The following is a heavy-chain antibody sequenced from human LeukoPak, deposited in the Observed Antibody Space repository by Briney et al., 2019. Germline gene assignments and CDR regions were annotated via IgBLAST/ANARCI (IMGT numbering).Heavy chain of an antibody. CDR2: INAGNGNT. CDR3: ARQDTVTTYGMDV. J-gene: IGHJ6*02. Sequence: ASVKVSCKASGYTFTSYAMHWVRQAPGQRLEWMGWINAGNGNTNYAQKLQGRVTMTTDTSTSTAYMELRSLRSDDTAVYYCARQDTVTTYGMDVWGQGTTVTVSS. D-gene: IGHD4-11*01. CDR1: GYTFTSYA. V-gene: IGHV1-3*01.